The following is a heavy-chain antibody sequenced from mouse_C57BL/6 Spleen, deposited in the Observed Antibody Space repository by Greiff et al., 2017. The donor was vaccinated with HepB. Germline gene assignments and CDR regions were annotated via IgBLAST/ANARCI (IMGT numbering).Heavy chain of an antibody. V-gene: IGHV1-82*01. CDR2: IYPGDGDT. CDR3: ARPAQAYGTWFAY. D-gene: IGHD3-2*02. Sequence: VKLMESGPELVKPGASVKISCKASGYAFSSSWMNWVKQRPGKGLEWIGRIYPGDGDTNYNGKFKGKATLTADKSSSTAYMQLSSLTSEDSAVYFCARPAQAYGTWFAYWGQGTLVTVSA. CDR1: GYAFSSSW. J-gene: IGHJ3*01.